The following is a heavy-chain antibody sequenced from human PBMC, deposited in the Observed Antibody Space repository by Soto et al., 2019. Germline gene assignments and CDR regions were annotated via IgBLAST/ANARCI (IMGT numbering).Heavy chain of an antibody. CDR2: VKDGGHT. Sequence: QVQLQQWGAGLLKPSETLSLNCAVTGGSLSGYYWSWIRQPPGKGLEWIGEVKDGGHTNYSPSLRARVTISSDTTINPLTLRLNSVSAADTGVYYRARCQEGLVATHWDQGSLVTVSS. CDR3: ARCQEGLVATH. CDR1: GGSLSGYY. J-gene: IGHJ4*02. V-gene: IGHV4-34*01. D-gene: IGHD2-15*01.